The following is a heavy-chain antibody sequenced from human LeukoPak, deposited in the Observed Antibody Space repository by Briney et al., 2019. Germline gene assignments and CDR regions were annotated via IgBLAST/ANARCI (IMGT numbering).Heavy chain of an antibody. V-gene: IGHV3-48*01. CDR1: GFTFSSYS. D-gene: IGHD3-22*01. CDR2: ISSSDSTI. CDR3: ARDYDYYDSSGPGAFDI. Sequence: GGSLRLSCAASGFTFSSYSMNWVRQAPGKELEWVSFISSSDSTIYYADSVKGRFTISRDNSKNTLSLQMNSLRGDDTAVYYCARDYDYYDSSGPGAFDIWGQGTMVTVSS. J-gene: IGHJ3*02.